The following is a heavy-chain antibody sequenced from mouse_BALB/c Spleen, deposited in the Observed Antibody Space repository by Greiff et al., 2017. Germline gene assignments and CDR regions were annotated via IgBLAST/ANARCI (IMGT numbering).Heavy chain of an antibody. CDR3: ARDSGYDIGDY. CDR2: IRNKANGYTT. D-gene: IGHD2-2*01. J-gene: IGHJ2*01. V-gene: IGHV7-3*02. CDR1: GFTFTDYY. Sequence: EVNLVESGGGLVQPGGSLRLSCATSGFTFTDYYMSWVRQPPGKALEWLGFIRNKANGYTTEYSASVKGRFTISRDNSQSILYLQMNTLRAEDSATYYCARDSGYDIGDYWGQGTTLTVSS.